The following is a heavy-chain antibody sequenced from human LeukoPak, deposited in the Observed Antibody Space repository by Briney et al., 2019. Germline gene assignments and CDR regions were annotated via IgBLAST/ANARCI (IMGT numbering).Heavy chain of an antibody. CDR3: ARDTRGDYYFDY. Sequence: PGRSLRLSCAASGFTFSSYAMHWVRQAPGKGLEWVAVISYDGSNKYYADSVKGRFTISRDNSKNTLYLQMNSLRAEDTAVYYCARDTRGDYYFDYWGQGTLVNVSS. CDR1: GFTFSSYA. CDR2: ISYDGSNK. J-gene: IGHJ4*02. D-gene: IGHD2-21*02. V-gene: IGHV3-30-3*01.